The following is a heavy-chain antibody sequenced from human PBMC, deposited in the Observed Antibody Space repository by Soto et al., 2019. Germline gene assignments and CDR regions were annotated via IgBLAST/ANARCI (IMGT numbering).Heavy chain of an antibody. CDR1: GGTFSSDS. J-gene: IGHJ4*02. CDR3: ARSGGLDRDFNY. Sequence: CGGTFSSDSFSWVRQAPGQGLEWMGGIIPMFDTPIYAQKFQDRVTITADESTSTAYMQLSSLRSGDTAVYYWARSGGLDRDFNYWGQGSLVTVSS. CDR2: IIPMFDTP. D-gene: IGHD2-15*01. V-gene: IGHV1-69*01.